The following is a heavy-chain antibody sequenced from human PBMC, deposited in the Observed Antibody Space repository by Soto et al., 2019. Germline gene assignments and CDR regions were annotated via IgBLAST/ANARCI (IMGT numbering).Heavy chain of an antibody. Sequence: EVQLLESGGGLVQPGGSLRVSCAASGFTFSSYVMSWVRQAPGKGLEWVSAITGSGGDTYHADSVKGRFTISRDNTKNTLYLQTYSLRAVDTAVYYCAKGSADTRPYFFDYWGQGTLITVSS. J-gene: IGHJ4*02. CDR3: AKGSADTRPYFFDY. V-gene: IGHV3-23*01. D-gene: IGHD6-13*01. CDR2: ITGSGGDT. CDR1: GFTFSSYV.